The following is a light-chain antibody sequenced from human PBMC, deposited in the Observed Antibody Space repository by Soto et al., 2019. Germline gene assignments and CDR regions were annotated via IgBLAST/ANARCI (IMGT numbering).Light chain of an antibody. CDR1: QSVSSN. V-gene: IGKV3-15*01. J-gene: IGKJ1*01. Sequence: EIVMTQSPAILSVSPGERATLSCRASQSVSSNLAWYQQKPGQAPRLLIYDASTRATGIPARFSGSGSGTEFTLTISSLQSEDFAVYYCHQYNNWPPTFGQGTKVEIK. CDR2: DAS. CDR3: HQYNNWPPT.